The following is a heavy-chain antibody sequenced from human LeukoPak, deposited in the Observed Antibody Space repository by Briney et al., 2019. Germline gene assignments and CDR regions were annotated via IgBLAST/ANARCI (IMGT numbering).Heavy chain of an antibody. J-gene: IGHJ6*03. Sequence: SETLSLTCTVSGGSINNYYWSWIRQPPGKGLEWIGTIYYSGTTYYNPSLESRATISVDASKNQFYLMLNSVTAADTAVYYCARQISDYYYYYIDVWGKGTTVTVSS. CDR3: ARQISDYYYYYIDV. V-gene: IGHV4-59*08. D-gene: IGHD3-3*01. CDR1: GGSINNYY. CDR2: IYYSGTT.